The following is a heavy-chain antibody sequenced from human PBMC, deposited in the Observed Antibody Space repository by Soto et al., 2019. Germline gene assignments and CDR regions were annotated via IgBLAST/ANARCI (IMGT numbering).Heavy chain of an antibody. CDR3: LRDQRHWNEFADQ. CDR1: GFAFGSYW. Sequence: VQLVESGGGLVQPGGSLRLSCAASGFAFGSYWMHWVRQAPGKGLVWVSRISQDGTIATQADSVKGRFTISRDNARKPLYLQMNSLRADDTAVYYCLRDQRHWNEFADQWGQGTLVTVSS. J-gene: IGHJ4*02. CDR2: ISQDGTIA. D-gene: IGHD1-1*01. V-gene: IGHV3-74*01.